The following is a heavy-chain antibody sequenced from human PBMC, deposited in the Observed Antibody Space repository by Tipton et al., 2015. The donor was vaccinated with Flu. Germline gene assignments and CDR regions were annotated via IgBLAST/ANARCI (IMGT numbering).Heavy chain of an antibody. CDR2: IYHSGSA. CDR1: GYSIRSGFY. D-gene: IGHD3-22*01. J-gene: IGHJ6*03. Sequence: TLSLTCIVSGYSIRSGFYWGWIRQPPGKGLEWIGTIYHSGSAYYNPSLQSRVTISVDMSKNHFSLKLSSVTAADTAVYYCARAQHYDSNAYYYYYMDVWDKGATVTVSS. V-gene: IGHV4-38-2*02. CDR3: ARAQHYDSNAYYYYYMDV.